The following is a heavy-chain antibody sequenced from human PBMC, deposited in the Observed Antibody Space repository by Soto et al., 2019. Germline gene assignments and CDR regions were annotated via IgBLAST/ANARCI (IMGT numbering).Heavy chain of an antibody. Sequence: GGSLRLSCAASGFTFSSYGMHWVRQAPGKGLEWVAVISYDGSNKYYADSVKGRFTISRDNSKNTLYLQMNSLRAEDTAVYYCAKSWEYYFDYWGQGTLVTVSS. V-gene: IGHV3-30*18. CDR2: ISYDGSNK. J-gene: IGHJ4*02. D-gene: IGHD1-26*01. CDR1: GFTFSSYG. CDR3: AKSWEYYFDY.